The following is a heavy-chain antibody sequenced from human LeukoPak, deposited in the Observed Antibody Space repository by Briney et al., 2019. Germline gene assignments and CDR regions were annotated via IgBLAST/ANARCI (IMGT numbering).Heavy chain of an antibody. Sequence: SESLSLTCAVSGGSINNYFWSWIRQPPGKGLEWSGYISYSGSTNYNPSLKSRVTISVDTSKNQFSLKLNSVTTADTAVYYCARDNYGGVTKFDPWGQGTLVTVSS. J-gene: IGHJ5*02. V-gene: IGHV4-59*01. D-gene: IGHD3-16*01. CDR3: ARDNYGGVTKFDP. CDR1: GGSINNYF. CDR2: ISYSGST.